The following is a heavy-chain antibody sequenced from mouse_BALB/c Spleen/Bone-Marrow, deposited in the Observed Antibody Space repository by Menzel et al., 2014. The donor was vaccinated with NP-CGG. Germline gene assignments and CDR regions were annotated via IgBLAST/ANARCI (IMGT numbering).Heavy chain of an antibody. CDR3: ARDGDYSWFAY. D-gene: IGHD2-13*01. V-gene: IGHV1S135*01. Sequence: EVQLQQSGPELVKPGASVKVSCKASGYAFTSYNIYWVKQSHGKGLEWIGYIDPYNGGSNYNRKFKGKATLTVDKSSSTAYMHLNSLTSEDSAVYYCARDGDYSWFAYWGQGTLVTVSA. J-gene: IGHJ3*01. CDR1: GYAFTSYN. CDR2: IDPYNGGS.